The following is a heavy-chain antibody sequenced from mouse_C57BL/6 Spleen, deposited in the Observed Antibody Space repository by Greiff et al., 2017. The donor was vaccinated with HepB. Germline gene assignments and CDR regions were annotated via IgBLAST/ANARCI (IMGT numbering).Heavy chain of an antibody. CDR2: IHPNSGST. CDR3: AREVYYGSGYYFDY. D-gene: IGHD1-1*01. J-gene: IGHJ2*01. Sequence: QVQLQQPGAELVKPGASVQLSCKASGYTFTSYWMHWVKQRPGQGLEWIGMIHPNSGSTNYNEKFKSKATLTVDKSSSTAYMQLSSLTSEDSAVYYCAREVYYGSGYYFDYWGQGTTLTVSS. CDR1: GYTFTSYW. V-gene: IGHV1-64*01.